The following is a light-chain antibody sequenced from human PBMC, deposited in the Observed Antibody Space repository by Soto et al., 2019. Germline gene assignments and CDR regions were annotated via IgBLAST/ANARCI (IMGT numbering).Light chain of an antibody. J-gene: IGLJ1*01. CDR2: DVS. V-gene: IGLV2-14*01. CDR3: SSYPSSNTLV. CDR1: SSDVGGYNY. Sequence: QSALTQPASVSGSPGQSITISCTGTSSDVGGYNYVSWYQQHPGKAPKFMIYDVSNRPSGVSNRFSGSKSGNTASLTISGLQADDEADYYCSSYPSSNTLVFGTGTKVTVL.